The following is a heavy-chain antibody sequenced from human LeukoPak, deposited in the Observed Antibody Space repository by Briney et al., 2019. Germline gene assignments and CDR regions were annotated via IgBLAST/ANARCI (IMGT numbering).Heavy chain of an antibody. Sequence: GGSLRLSCAASGFTFDDYTMHWVRQAPGKGLEWVSLISWDGGSTYYADSVKGRFTISRDNSKNSLYLQMNSLRTEDTALYYCAKDMGFGIAARPLDYWGQGTLVTVSS. D-gene: IGHD6-6*01. CDR1: GFTFDDYT. CDR3: AKDMGFGIAARPLDY. J-gene: IGHJ4*02. CDR2: ISWDGGST. V-gene: IGHV3-43*01.